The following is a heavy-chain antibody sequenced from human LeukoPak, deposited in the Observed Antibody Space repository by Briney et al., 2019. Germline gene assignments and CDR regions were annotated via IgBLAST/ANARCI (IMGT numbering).Heavy chain of an antibody. CDR1: GYTFPNYD. CDR2: MNPNTANT. J-gene: IGHJ4*02. Sequence: ASVKVSCKASGYTFPNYDIHWVRQATGQGLEWMGWMNPNTANTGYAQKFQGRVTLTSDTSIGTAYMELSSLRSDDTAVYFCARVKTQWPASFDFWGQGTLVTVSS. V-gene: IGHV1-8*01. CDR3: ARVKTQWPASFDF. D-gene: IGHD6-19*01.